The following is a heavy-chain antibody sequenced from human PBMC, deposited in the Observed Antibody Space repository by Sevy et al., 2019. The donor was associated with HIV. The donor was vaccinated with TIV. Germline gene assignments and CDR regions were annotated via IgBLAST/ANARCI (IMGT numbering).Heavy chain of an antibody. CDR3: AREDCSGGSCYSRTPNLDY. D-gene: IGHD2-15*01. J-gene: IGHJ4*02. V-gene: IGHV3-30-3*01. CDR1: GFTFSSYA. Sequence: GGSLRLSCAASGFTFSSYAMHWVRQAPGKGLEWAAVISYDGSNKYYADSVKRRFTTSRDNSKNTLYLQMNSLRAEDTAVYYCAREDCSGGSCYSRTPNLDYWGQGTLVTVSS. CDR2: ISYDGSNK.